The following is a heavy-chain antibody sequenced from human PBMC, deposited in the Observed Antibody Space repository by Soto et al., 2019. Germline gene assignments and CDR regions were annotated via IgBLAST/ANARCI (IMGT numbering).Heavy chain of an antibody. V-gene: IGHV1-46*01. CDR3: ARSYVQSRPIDY. CDR2: MNPGDGST. D-gene: IGHD3-10*02. Sequence: QVQLVQSGAEVKKPGASVKVSCQASGYSITAYYLHWVRQVPGQGFEWMGVMNPGDGSTRSSQGFQGRVTMTADTSTSTVYMELSSLRSEDTAVYYCARSYVQSRPIDYWGQGTLVTVSS. CDR1: GYSITAYY. J-gene: IGHJ4*02.